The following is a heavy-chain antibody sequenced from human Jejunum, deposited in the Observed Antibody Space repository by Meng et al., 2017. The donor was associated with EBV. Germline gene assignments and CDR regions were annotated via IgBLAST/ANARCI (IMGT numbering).Heavy chain of an antibody. J-gene: IGHJ4*02. Sequence: QVQLVQSGAEVKKPGASVKVSCKASGYTFTGYRIHWVRQAPGQGLEWMGRISPNNGDTNFAHNFQGRVTMTRDTSTATVYMEMSSLTSDDTAVYYCASQDITDYYRNYFDSWGQGTLVTVSS. V-gene: IGHV1-2*06. CDR1: GYTFTGYR. CDR2: ISPNNGDT. CDR3: ASQDITDYYRNYFDS. D-gene: IGHD3-9*01.